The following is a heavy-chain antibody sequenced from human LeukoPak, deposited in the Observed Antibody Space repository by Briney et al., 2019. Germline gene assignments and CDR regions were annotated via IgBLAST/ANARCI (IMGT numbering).Heavy chain of an antibody. V-gene: IGHV3-33*01. CDR3: ARAGEDYGDYPDY. CDR2: IWYDGSNK. CDR1: GFTFSSYG. J-gene: IGHJ4*02. Sequence: GGSLRLSCAASGFTFSSYGMHWVRQAPGKGLEWVAVIWYDGSNKYYADSVKGRFTISRDNSKNTLYLQMNSLRAEDTAVYYCARAGEDYGDYPDYWGQGTLVTVSS. D-gene: IGHD4-17*01.